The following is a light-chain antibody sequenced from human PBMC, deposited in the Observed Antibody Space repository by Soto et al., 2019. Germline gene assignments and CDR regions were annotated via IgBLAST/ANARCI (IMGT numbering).Light chain of an antibody. CDR2: EVS. CDR3: KSYTSSSLNV. V-gene: IGLV2-14*01. Sequence: QSVLTQPASVSGSPGQSMTISCTGTRSDVGGYNFVSWYQHHPGKAPKLMIYEVSNRPSGVSNRFSGSKSGNTASLTISGLQAEDEADYYCKSYTSSSLNVFGTGTKVTVL. J-gene: IGLJ1*01. CDR1: RSDVGGYNF.